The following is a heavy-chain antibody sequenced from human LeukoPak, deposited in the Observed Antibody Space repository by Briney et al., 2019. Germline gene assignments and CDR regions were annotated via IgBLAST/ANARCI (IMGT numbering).Heavy chain of an antibody. J-gene: IGHJ4*02. Sequence: GGSLRLSCAASGFTFSSSAMSWVRQAPGKGLEWVAVMSFDGSHTYYADSVEGRFTISRDDSKNTLYLQMNNLRAEDTAVYYCAKDGAWLRFDDWGQGILVTVSS. D-gene: IGHD5-12*01. CDR3: AKDGAWLRFDD. CDR1: GFTFSSSA. CDR2: MSFDGSHT. V-gene: IGHV3-30*18.